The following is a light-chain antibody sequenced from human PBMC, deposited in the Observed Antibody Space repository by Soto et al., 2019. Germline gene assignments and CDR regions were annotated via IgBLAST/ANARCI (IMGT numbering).Light chain of an antibody. Sequence: QSVLTQPPSASGTPGQRVTISCSGSSSNIGTNAVNWYQQLPGTAPKLLIYNNNQRPSGVPERFSGSKSGTSASLAISGLQSEDEAYYYCAAWDGSLNGVVFGEGTKLTVL. V-gene: IGLV1-44*01. CDR3: AAWDGSLNGVV. J-gene: IGLJ2*01. CDR1: SSNIGTNA. CDR2: NNN.